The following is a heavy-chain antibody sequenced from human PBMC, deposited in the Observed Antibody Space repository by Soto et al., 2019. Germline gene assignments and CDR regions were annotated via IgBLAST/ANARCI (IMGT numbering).Heavy chain of an antibody. V-gene: IGHV4-34*01. CDR3: ARRRGHSYQRGSKFDY. J-gene: IGHJ4*02. D-gene: IGHD2-21*01. Sequence: AETLSLTCAVYGGSFSGYYWSWIRQPPGKGLEWIGEINHSGSTNYNPSLKSRVTISVDTSKNQFSLKLSSVTAADTAVYYCARRRGHSYQRGSKFDYWGQGTLVTVSS. CDR2: INHSGST. CDR1: GGSFSGYY.